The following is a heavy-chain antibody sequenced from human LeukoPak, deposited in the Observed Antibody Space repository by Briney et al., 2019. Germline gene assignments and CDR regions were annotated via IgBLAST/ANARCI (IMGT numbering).Heavy chain of an antibody. D-gene: IGHD1-1*01. CDR1: GFTFSSYA. CDR3: ARVPPRERGLINWFDP. V-gene: IGHV3-30-3*01. Sequence: GGSLRLSCAASGFTFSSYAMHWVRQAPGKGLEWVAVISYDGSNKYYADSVKGRFTISRDNSKNTLYLQMNSLRAEDTAVYYCARVPPRERGLINWFDPWGQGTLVTVSS. CDR2: ISYDGSNK. J-gene: IGHJ5*02.